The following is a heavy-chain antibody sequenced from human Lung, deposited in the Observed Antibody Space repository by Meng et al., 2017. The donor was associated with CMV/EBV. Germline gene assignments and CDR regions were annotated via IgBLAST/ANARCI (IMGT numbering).Heavy chain of an antibody. V-gene: IGHV4-34*01. CDR2: VNHRGSS. CDR1: GGSFSHNY. Sequence: SXTXSLXCAVPGGSFSHNYWSWIRQPPGKGLEWIGEVNHRGSSNYNPSLMSRVTISVDTSKKQCSLKMSSVTAADTAVYYCAREAAGDYDSSGPVDYWGQGTLVTVSS. CDR3: AREAAGDYDSSGPVDY. J-gene: IGHJ4*02. D-gene: IGHD3-22*01.